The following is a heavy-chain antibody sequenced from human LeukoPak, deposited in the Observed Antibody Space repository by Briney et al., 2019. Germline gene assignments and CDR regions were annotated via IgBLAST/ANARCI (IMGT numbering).Heavy chain of an antibody. CDR1: GFTFSSYS. CDR3: ARVPTTYGMDV. Sequence: GRSLRLSCAASGFTFSSYSMNWVRQAPGKGLEWVSSISSSSSYIYYADSVKGRFTISRDNAKNSLYLQMNSLRAEDTAVYYCARVPTTYGMDVWGQGTTVTVSS. CDR2: ISSSSSYI. J-gene: IGHJ6*02. D-gene: IGHD1-26*01. V-gene: IGHV3-21*01.